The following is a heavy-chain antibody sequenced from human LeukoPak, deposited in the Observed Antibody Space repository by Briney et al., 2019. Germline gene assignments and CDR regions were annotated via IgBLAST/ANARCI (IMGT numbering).Heavy chain of an antibody. D-gene: IGHD6-19*01. Sequence: GASVKVSCKASGGTFSSYAISWVRQAPGQGLEWMGGIIPIFGTANYAQKFQGRVTITADESTSTAYMELSSLRSEDTAVYYCARYGNGAWLGHYAFDMWGQGTMVTVSS. CDR3: ARYGNGAWLGHYAFDM. V-gene: IGHV1-69*13. CDR2: IIPIFGTA. CDR1: GGTFSSYA. J-gene: IGHJ3*02.